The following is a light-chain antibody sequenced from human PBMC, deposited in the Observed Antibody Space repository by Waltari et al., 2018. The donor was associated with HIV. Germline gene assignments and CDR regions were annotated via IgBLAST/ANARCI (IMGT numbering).Light chain of an antibody. V-gene: IGKV1-17*01. J-gene: IGKJ1*01. Sequence: DIQMTQSPSSMSASVGERVTIACRASQGIGILLGWFQQKPGKAPKRLIYASSTLQGGVPSRFSGSGSGTEFTLTISSLQPEDFATYYCLQHNSYPRTCGQGTKVELK. CDR3: LQHNSYPRT. CDR1: QGIGIL. CDR2: ASS.